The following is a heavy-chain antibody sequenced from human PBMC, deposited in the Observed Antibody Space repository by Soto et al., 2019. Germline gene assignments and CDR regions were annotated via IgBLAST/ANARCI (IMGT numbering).Heavy chain of an antibody. CDR3: ATVPWTAAAS. J-gene: IGHJ5*02. D-gene: IGHD6-13*01. CDR1: GFTFSDNW. CDR2: IKPDGSEQ. V-gene: IGHV3-7*01. Sequence: GGSLRLSCAASGFTFSDNWMDWVRQAPGKGLEWVATIKPDGSEQDYVEFVKGRFTISRDNAKNSLYLQMNSLRAEDTAVYYCATVPWTAAASWGQGTLVTVSS.